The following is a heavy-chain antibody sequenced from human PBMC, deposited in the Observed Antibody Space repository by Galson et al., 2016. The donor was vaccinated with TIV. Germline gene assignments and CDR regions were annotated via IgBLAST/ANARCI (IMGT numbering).Heavy chain of an antibody. CDR3: ARQNDYGDYRGVVLDI. Sequence: QSGAEVKKPGESLKISCKGSGYRFTSSWIGWVRQMPGKGLEWMGIIYLGGSLIRYRPSFQSQVTISADKSINIVYLEWSSLKASDTAMYYCARQNDYGDYRGVVLDIGGQGTMVTVFS. J-gene: IGHJ3*02. CDR1: GYRFTSSW. D-gene: IGHD4-17*01. CDR2: IYLGGSLI. V-gene: IGHV5-51*01.